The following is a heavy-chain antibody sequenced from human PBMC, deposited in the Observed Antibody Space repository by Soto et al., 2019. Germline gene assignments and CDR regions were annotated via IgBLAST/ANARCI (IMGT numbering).Heavy chain of an antibody. D-gene: IGHD6-6*01. V-gene: IGHV1-69*01. CDR3: ATGGIAARSEAPFDP. CDR2: IIPIFGTS. CDR1: GGIFNIYG. J-gene: IGHJ5*02. Sequence: QVQLVQSGAEVKKPGSSVKVSCKASGGIFNIYGISWVRQAPGQGLEWMGGIIPIFGTSKYAQSFQGRVTITADESTSTAYMELSSLRYNDTAVYYCATGGIAARSEAPFDPWGQGTLVTVSS.